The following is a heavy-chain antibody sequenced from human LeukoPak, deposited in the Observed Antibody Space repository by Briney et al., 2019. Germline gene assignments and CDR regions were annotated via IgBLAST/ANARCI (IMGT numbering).Heavy chain of an antibody. CDR1: GGSVSSGSYY. J-gene: IGHJ4*02. CDR3: ARALYDLGGYFDY. CDR2: IYYSGST. V-gene: IGHV4-61*01. D-gene: IGHD5/OR15-5a*01. Sequence: SETLSLTCTVSGGSVSSGSYYWSWIRQPPGKGLEWIGYIYYSGSTNYNPSPKSRVTISVDTSKNQFSLKLSSVTAADTAVYYCARALYDLGGYFDYWGQGTLVTVSS.